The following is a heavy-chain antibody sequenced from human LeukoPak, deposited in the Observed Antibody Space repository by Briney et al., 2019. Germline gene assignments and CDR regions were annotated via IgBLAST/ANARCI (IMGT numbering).Heavy chain of an antibody. V-gene: IGHV3-30*04. D-gene: IGHD2-2*01. Sequence: GGSLGLSCAASGFTFTAYAIHWVRQAPGKGLEWVAVRSYDGSNEYYADSVKGRFTISRDNSKSTLYLQMNSLRAEDTAVYYCARSYFAIVPSVMGYWGQGTLVTVSS. CDR1: GFTFTAYA. J-gene: IGHJ4*02. CDR2: RSYDGSNE. CDR3: ARSYFAIVPSVMGY.